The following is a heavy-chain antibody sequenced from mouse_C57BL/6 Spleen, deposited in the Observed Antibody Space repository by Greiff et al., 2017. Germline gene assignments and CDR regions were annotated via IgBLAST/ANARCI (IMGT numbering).Heavy chain of an antibody. CDR1: GFSLTSYG. Sequence: QVQLKQSGPGLVQPSQSLSITCTVSGFSLTSYGVHWVRQSPGKGLEWLGVIWSGGSTDYNAAFISRLSISKDNSKSQVFFKMNSLQADDTAIYYCARNTPDYYGSSYGYFDVWGTGTTVTVSS. CDR2: IWSGGST. CDR3: ARNTPDYYGSSYGYFDV. V-gene: IGHV2-2*01. D-gene: IGHD1-1*01. J-gene: IGHJ1*03.